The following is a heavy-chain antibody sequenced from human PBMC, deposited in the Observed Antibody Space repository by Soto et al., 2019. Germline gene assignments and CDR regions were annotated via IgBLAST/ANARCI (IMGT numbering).Heavy chain of an antibody. Sequence: QVQLQESGPGLVKPSETLSLTCTVSGGSISSYYWSWIRQPPGKGLEWIGYIYFSGGTNYNPSLKSLVTISVDTSKNQFSLKLSSVTAADTAVYYCARESRSWYGSIWDYWGQGTLVTVSS. D-gene: IGHD6-13*01. J-gene: IGHJ4*02. V-gene: IGHV4-4*08. CDR2: IYFSGGT. CDR1: GGSISSYY. CDR3: ARESRSWYGSIWDY.